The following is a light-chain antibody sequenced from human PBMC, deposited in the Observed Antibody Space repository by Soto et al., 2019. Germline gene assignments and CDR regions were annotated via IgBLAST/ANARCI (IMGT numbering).Light chain of an antibody. Sequence: EIVLTQSPGTLSLSPGERVTLSCRASQSVSSSFLAWYQQKPGQAPRLLIYGASTRATDIPDRFSGSGSGTDFTLTISRLEPEDFVVYYCQQYGSSTPVTFGQGTRLEIK. V-gene: IGKV3-20*01. CDR2: GAS. CDR1: QSVSSSF. CDR3: QQYGSSTPVT. J-gene: IGKJ5*01.